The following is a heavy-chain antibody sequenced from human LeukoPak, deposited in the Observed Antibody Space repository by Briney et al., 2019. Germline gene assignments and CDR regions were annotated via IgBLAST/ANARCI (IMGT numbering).Heavy chain of an antibody. Sequence: GRSLSLSCAASGFPLSSYGIHWVRRAPGKGLEWVAVIWYDGSTKYYADSVKGRFTISRDNSKNTLYLQMNSLRAEDTAVYFCARSQSSSLIDYWGLGTLVTVSS. CDR3: ARSQSSSLIDY. CDR2: IWYDGSTK. J-gene: IGHJ4*02. CDR1: GFPLSSYG. D-gene: IGHD6-13*01. V-gene: IGHV3-33*01.